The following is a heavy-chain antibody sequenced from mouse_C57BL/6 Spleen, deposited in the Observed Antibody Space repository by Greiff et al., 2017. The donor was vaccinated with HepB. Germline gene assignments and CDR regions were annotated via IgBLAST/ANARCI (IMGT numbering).Heavy chain of an antibody. CDR2: ISSGSSTI. J-gene: IGHJ2*01. D-gene: IGHD1-1*01. V-gene: IGHV5-17*01. CDR3: ARRSTTDYFDY. Sequence: EVKLVESGGGLVKPGGSLKLSCAASGFTFSDYGMHWVRQAPEKGLEWVAYISSGSSTIYYADTVKGRFTISRDNAKNTLFLQMTRLRSEDTAMYYCARRSTTDYFDYWGQGTTLTVSS. CDR1: GFTFSDYG.